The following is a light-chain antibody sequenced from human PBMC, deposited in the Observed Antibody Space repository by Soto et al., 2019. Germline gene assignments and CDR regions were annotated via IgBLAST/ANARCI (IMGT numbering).Light chain of an antibody. CDR3: QLYGGSPLYT. CDR2: AVS. J-gene: IGKJ2*01. CDR1: QSVGGRY. V-gene: IGKV3-20*01. Sequence: IVLTQSPGTLSLSPGESATLSCRASQSVGGRYLAWYQQQPGQAPRLLIYAVSASATGIPDRFSGGGSGTDFTLTISRLEPEDSALYYCQLYGGSPLYTFGQGTKLEIK.